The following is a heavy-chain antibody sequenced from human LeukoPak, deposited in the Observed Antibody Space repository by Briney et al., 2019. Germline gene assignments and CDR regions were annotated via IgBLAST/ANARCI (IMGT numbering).Heavy chain of an antibody. J-gene: IGHJ5*02. CDR1: GFTFNYYG. CDR3: AKDLMRDRWFGES. V-gene: IGHV3-30*02. Sequence: AGSLRLSCAASGFTFNYYGMHWVRQAPGKGLEWVAFIRYDGNDKFYADSVKGRFTISRDTSRNTLYLQMNRLRADDTAVYYCAKDLMRDRWFGESWGQGTLVTVSS. D-gene: IGHD3-10*01. CDR2: IRYDGNDK.